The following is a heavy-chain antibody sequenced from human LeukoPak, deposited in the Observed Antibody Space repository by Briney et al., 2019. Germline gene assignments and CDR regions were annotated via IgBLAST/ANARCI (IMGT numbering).Heavy chain of an antibody. CDR1: GLTLSTSG. J-gene: IGHJ4*02. Sequence: GGSLRLSCTPSGLTLSTSGSNWVRPAPGKGLEWVASLGPTGSDRYHAESIKGRFTISRDNANNFLYLQMNSLRAEDTAVYYCATETNGRHYDYWGQGTLLTVSS. CDR2: LGPTGSDR. D-gene: IGHD1-14*01. V-gene: IGHV3-21*06. CDR3: ATETNGRHYDY.